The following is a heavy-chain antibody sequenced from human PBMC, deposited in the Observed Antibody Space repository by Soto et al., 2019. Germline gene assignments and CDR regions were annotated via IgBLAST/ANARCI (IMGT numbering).Heavy chain of an antibody. Sequence: GESLKISCKGSGYSFTSYWISWVRQMPGKGLEWMGRIDPSDSYTNYSPSFQGHVTISADKSISTAYLQWSSLKASDTAMYYCARHPVRVVPAAIPRNWFDPWGQGTLVTVSS. CDR1: GYSFTSYW. CDR2: IDPSDSYT. J-gene: IGHJ5*02. CDR3: ARHPVRVVPAAIPRNWFDP. V-gene: IGHV5-10-1*01. D-gene: IGHD2-2*02.